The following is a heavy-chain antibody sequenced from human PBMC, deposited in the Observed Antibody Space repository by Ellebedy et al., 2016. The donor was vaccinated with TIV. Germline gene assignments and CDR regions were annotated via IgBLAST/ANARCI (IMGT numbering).Heavy chain of an antibody. CDR1: GGSISSSSYY. D-gene: IGHD6-13*01. V-gene: IGHV4-39*01. Sequence: SETLSLTCTVSGGSISSSSYYWGWIRQPPGKGLEWIGSIYYSGSTYYNPSLKSRVTISVDTSKNQFPLKLRSVTAADTAVYYCASPPASSSWYYGWFDPWGQGTLVTVSS. J-gene: IGHJ5*02. CDR3: ASPPASSSWYYGWFDP. CDR2: IYYSGST.